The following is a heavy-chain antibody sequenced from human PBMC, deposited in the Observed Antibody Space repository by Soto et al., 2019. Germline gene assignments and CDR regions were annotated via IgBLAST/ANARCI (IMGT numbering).Heavy chain of an antibody. V-gene: IGHV4-31*03. CDR1: GGSISSGGYY. CDR3: ARERPKWGMPGMDV. J-gene: IGHJ6*02. CDR2: IYYSGCT. D-gene: IGHD2-8*01. Sequence: SETLSLTCTVAGGSISSGGYYWSWIRQHPGKGLEWIGYIYYSGCTYYNPSLKSRVTISVDTSKNQFSLKLSSVTAADTAVYYCARERPKWGMPGMDVWGQGTTVTV.